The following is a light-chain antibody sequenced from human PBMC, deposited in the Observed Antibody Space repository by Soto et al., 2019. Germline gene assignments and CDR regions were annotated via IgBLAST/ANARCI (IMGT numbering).Light chain of an antibody. CDR3: QQYGSSHFT. CDR1: QSVSSSY. J-gene: IGKJ3*01. CDR2: GAS. V-gene: IGKV3-20*01. Sequence: EIVLTQSPGTLSLSPGERATLSCRASQSVSSSYLAWYQQKPGQAPRLLIYGASSRATGIPDRFSGSGYGTDFTLTISRLEPEDFAVYYCQQYGSSHFTFGPGTKVDIK.